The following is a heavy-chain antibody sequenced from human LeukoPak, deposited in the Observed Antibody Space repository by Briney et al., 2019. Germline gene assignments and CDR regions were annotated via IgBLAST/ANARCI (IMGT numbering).Heavy chain of an antibody. J-gene: IGHJ4*02. D-gene: IGHD6-13*01. CDR3: ARGPGEQRLVYRIDY. Sequence: SETLSLTCAVYGGSFSGYYWSWIRQPPGKGLEWIGEINHSGSTNYNPSLKSRVTISVDTSKNQFSLKLSSVTAADTAVYYCARGPGEQRLVYRIDYWGQGTLVTVSS. CDR1: GGSFSGYY. CDR2: INHSGST. V-gene: IGHV4-34*01.